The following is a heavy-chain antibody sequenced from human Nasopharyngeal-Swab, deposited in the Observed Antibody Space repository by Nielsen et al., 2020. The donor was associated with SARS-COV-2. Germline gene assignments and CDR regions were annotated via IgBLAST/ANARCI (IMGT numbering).Heavy chain of an antibody. CDR2: IYYSGST. Sequence: PQSLSPTCTVSGRSISSGDYYWSWIRQPPGKGLEWTGYIYYSGSTYYNPSLKSRVTISVDTSKNQFALKLSSVTAADTAVYYCAREQYYYDSSGYYGPTGVDYWGQGTLVTVSS. V-gene: IGHV4-30-4*08. J-gene: IGHJ4*02. CDR3: AREQYYYDSSGYYGPTGVDY. CDR1: GRSISSGDYY. D-gene: IGHD3-22*01.